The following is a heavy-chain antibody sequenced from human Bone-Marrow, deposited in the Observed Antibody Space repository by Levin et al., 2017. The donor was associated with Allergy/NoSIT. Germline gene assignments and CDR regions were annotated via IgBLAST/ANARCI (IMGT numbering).Heavy chain of an antibody. V-gene: IGHV3-74*01. CDR2: INNYGSST. Sequence: GGSLRLSCAASGFTFSDHWMHWVRQAPGEGLVWVSRINNYGSSTSYVDSAKGRFTISRDNAKSTLYLQMNSLRAEDTAIYYCARDRSSAPLYYYMDVWGKGTTVTVSS. CDR3: ARDRSSAPLYYYMDV. J-gene: IGHJ6*03. CDR1: GFTFSDHW. D-gene: IGHD6-6*01.